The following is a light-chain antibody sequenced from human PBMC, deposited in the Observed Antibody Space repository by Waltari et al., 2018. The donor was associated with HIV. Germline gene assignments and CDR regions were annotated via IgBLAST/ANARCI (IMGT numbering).Light chain of an antibody. V-gene: IGLV2-14*03. CDR2: DGS. CDR3: SSYSSTSAVL. Sequence: QSALTQPASVSGSPGQSITISCTGTSGDVGVSNYVSWYQHHPGQAPKPLIYDGSERPSGVSNRFSGSKSGSTAYLTISGLQAEDDSHYYCSSYSSTSAVLFGGGTKLTVL. CDR1: SGDVGVSNY. J-gene: IGLJ2*01.